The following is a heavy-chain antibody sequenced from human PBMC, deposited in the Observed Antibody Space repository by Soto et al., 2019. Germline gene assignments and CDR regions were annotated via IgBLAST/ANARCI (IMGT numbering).Heavy chain of an antibody. Sequence: PGGSLRLSRAASGFAFQTYTMEWLRQPPGKGLEWVSSITISGNYIYYADSVKGRFTISRDNGRNSVYLQMNSLRAEDTAVYYCAKVGVLRTNFRWFDLWGQGT. D-gene: IGHD2-8*01. V-gene: IGHV3-21*01. CDR1: GFAFQTYT. CDR3: AKVGVLRTNFRWFDL. CDR2: ITISGNYI. J-gene: IGHJ5*02.